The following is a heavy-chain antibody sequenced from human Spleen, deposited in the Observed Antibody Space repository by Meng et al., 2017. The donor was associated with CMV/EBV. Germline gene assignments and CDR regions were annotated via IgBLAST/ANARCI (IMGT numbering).Heavy chain of an antibody. CDR2: ISGSGSAT. D-gene: IGHD5-12*01. CDR3: VRDARDGYSGGAGYGMDV. CDR1: GFTFSSYW. V-gene: IGHV3-48*02. J-gene: IGHJ6*02. Sequence: GGSLRLSCAASGFTFSSYWMSWVRQAPGKGLEWVSYISGSGSATNYVDSVKGRFTISRDNARNSMDLQMNSLRDEDTAMYYCVRDARDGYSGGAGYGMDVWGQGTTVTVSS.